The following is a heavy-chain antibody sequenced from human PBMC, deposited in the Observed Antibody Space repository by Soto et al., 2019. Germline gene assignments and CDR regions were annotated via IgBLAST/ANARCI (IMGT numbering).Heavy chain of an antibody. CDR1: GFIFNNDP. CDR3: VRDRAYAFDI. V-gene: IGHV3-48*02. Sequence: EVQLVDSGGGLVQPGESLRLSCVASGFIFNNDPMNWVRQAPGKGLEWISYFNFIDNTIQYAESVKGRFTFSRDPAKTSLYLEMNNLRDEDTAVYYCVRDRAYAFDIWGQGTLVTVSS. J-gene: IGHJ3*02. D-gene: IGHD3-10*01. CDR2: FNFIDNTI.